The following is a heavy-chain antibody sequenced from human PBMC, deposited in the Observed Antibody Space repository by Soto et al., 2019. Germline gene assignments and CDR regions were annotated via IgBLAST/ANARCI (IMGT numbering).Heavy chain of an antibody. CDR3: ARDLASIVDRDYYYGMDV. CDR1: GYTFTSYG. J-gene: IGHJ6*02. D-gene: IGHD3-22*01. Sequence: QVQLVQSGAEVKKPGASVKVSCKASGYTFTSYGISWVRQAPGQGLEWMGWISAYNGNTNYAQKLQGRVTMTTDTSTSTAYMELRSLRSDDTAVNYCARDLASIVDRDYYYGMDVWGQGTTVTVSS. V-gene: IGHV1-18*01. CDR2: ISAYNGNT.